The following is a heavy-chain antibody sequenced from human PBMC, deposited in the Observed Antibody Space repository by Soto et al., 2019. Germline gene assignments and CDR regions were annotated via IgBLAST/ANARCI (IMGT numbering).Heavy chain of an antibody. D-gene: IGHD3-22*01. CDR2: IERHGNDK. CDR1: GFIFGFYW. CDR3: ARIRATDYEIDY. Sequence: EVHLEESGGDLVQPGGSLRLSCSASGFIFGFYWMTWVRQAPGKGLEWVANIERHGNDKYYVDSVTGGFTISRDNAQTSLFLQMNNLRAEDTAVYFCARIRATDYEIDYWGQGTLVTVSS. V-gene: IGHV3-7*03. J-gene: IGHJ4*02.